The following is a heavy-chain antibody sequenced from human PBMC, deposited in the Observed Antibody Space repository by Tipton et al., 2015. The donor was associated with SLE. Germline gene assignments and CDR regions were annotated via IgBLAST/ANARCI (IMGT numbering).Heavy chain of an antibody. CDR3: ARDVMSDYIWGSYRTSGMDV. J-gene: IGHJ4*02. D-gene: IGHD3-16*02. V-gene: IGHV3-7*01. CDR2: IKQDGSEK. Sequence: SLRLSCAASGLTVSGYAMHWVRQAPGKGLEWVANIKQDGSEKYYVDSVKGRFTISRDNAKNSLYLQMNSLRAEDTAVYYCARDVMSDYIWGSYRTSGMDVWGQGTLVTVSS. CDR1: GLTVSGYA.